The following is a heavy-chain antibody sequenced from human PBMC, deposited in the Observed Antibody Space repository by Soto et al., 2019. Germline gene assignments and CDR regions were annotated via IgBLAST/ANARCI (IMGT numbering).Heavy chain of an antibody. CDR2: ISGSGGST. D-gene: IGHD3-22*01. CDR3: AKGISVYYDSSGYYSNFDY. Sequence: GSLRLSCAASGFTFSSYAMSWVRQAPGKGLEWVSAISGSGGSTYYADSVKGRFTISRDNSKNTLYLQMNSLRAEDTAVYYCAKGISVYYDSSGYYSNFDYWGQGTLVTVSS. CDR1: GFTFSSYA. J-gene: IGHJ4*02. V-gene: IGHV3-23*01.